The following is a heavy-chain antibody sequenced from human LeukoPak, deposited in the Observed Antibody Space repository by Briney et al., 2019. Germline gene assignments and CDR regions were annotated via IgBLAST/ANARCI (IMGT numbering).Heavy chain of an antibody. D-gene: IGHD3-22*01. CDR1: GYTFTSYY. J-gene: IGHJ6*03. V-gene: IGHV1-46*01. CDR3: ARGYYDSSGRKMGYYYYMDV. CDR2: INPSGGST. Sequence: ASVKVSCKASGYTFTSYYMHWVRQAPGQGLEWMGIINPSGGSTSYAQKFQGRVTMTRDMSTSTVYMGLSSLRSEDTAVYYCARGYYDSSGRKMGYYYYMDVWGKGTTVTVSS.